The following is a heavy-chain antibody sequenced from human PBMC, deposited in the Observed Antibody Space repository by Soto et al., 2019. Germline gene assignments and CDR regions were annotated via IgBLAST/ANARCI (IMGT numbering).Heavy chain of an antibody. D-gene: IGHD3-10*01. CDR3: ARSMAYGLGITMVRGVIFWFDP. CDR1: GGSFSGYY. Sequence: SETLSLTCAVYGGSFSGYYWSWIRQPPGKGLEWIGEINHSGSTNYNPSLKSRVTISVDTSKNQFSLKLSSVTAADTAVYYCARSMAYGLGITMVRGVIFWFDPWGQGTLVTVSS. V-gene: IGHV4-34*01. J-gene: IGHJ5*02. CDR2: INHSGST.